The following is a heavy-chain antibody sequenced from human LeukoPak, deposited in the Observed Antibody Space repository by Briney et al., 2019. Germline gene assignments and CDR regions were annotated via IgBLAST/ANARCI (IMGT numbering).Heavy chain of an antibody. Sequence: GGSLRLSCAASGFTFSSYAMHWVRQAPGKGLEWVAVISYDGSNKCYADSVKGRFTISRDNSKNTLYLQMNSLRAEDTAVYYCARDPTTYGAFDIWGQGTMVTVSS. CDR2: ISYDGSNK. J-gene: IGHJ3*02. D-gene: IGHD4-17*01. CDR3: ARDPTTYGAFDI. CDR1: GFTFSSYA. V-gene: IGHV3-30-3*01.